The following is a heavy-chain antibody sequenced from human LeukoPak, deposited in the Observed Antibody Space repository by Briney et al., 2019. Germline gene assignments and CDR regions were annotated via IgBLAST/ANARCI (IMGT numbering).Heavy chain of an antibody. D-gene: IGHD3-10*01. CDR2: ISWNSGSI. CDR3: AKATMGSGSYLDGMDV. Sequence: GRSLRLSCAASGFTFDDYAMHWVRHAPGKGLEWVSGISWNSGSIGYADSVKGRFTVSRDNAMNSLYLQMNSLRAEDTALYYCAKATMGSGSYLDGMDVWGQGTTVTVSS. V-gene: IGHV3-9*01. J-gene: IGHJ6*02. CDR1: GFTFDDYA.